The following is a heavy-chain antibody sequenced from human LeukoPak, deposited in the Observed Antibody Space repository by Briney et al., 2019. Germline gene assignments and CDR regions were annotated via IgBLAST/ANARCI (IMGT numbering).Heavy chain of an antibody. J-gene: IGHJ4*02. V-gene: IGHV1-69*05. D-gene: IGHD6-6*01. CDR2: IIPIFGTA. CDR3: AREPGRGIAARPEDY. CDR1: GGTFSSYA. Sequence: SVKVSCKASGGTFSSYAISWVRQALGQGLEWMGRIIPIFGTANYAQKFQGRVTITTDESTSTAYMELSSLRSEDTAVYYCAREPGRGIAARPEDYWGQGTLVTVSS.